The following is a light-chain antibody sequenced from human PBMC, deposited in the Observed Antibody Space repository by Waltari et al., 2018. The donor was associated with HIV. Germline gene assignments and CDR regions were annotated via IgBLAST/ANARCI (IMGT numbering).Light chain of an antibody. CDR3: SSYGGSSIWL. CDR2: EAI. V-gene: IGLV2-23*01. Sequence: QSALTQPASVSGSPGQSITISCTGTSGDVGNYNLVPWYQQHPGKAPKPIIYEAIKRPSGVSDRISGSKSASTASLTISGLQADDEADYFCSSYGGSSIWLFGGGTKLTVL. CDR1: SGDVGNYNL. J-gene: IGLJ2*01.